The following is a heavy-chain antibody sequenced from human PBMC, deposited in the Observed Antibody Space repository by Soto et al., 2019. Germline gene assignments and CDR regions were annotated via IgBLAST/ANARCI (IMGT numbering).Heavy chain of an antibody. CDR3: AKRVWYFDL. CDR2: ISYDGSNK. V-gene: IGHV3-30*18. CDR1: GFTFSSYG. J-gene: IGHJ2*01. Sequence: GGSLRLSCAASGFTFSSYGMHWVRQAPGKGLEWVAVISYDGSNKYYADSVKGRFTISRDNAKNTLYLQMNSLRAEDTAVYYSAKRVWYFDLWGRGTLVTVSS.